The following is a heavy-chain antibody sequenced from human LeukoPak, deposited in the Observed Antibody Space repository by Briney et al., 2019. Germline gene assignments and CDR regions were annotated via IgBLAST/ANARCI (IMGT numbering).Heavy chain of an antibody. CDR3: AKWFGELSGYFDY. CDR1: GFTFSSYA. CDR2: ISGSGGST. V-gene: IGHV3-23*01. D-gene: IGHD3-10*01. J-gene: IGHJ4*02. Sequence: GGSLRLSCAASGFTFSSYAMSWVRQAPGKGLEWVSAISGSGGSTYYADSAKGRFTISRDNSKNTLYLQMNSLGAEDTAVYYCAKWFGELSGYFDYWGQGTLVTVSS.